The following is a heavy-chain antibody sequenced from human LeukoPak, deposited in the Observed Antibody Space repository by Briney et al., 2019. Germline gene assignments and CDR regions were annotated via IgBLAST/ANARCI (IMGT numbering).Heavy chain of an antibody. CDR3: ARARIAAAGTTDY. D-gene: IGHD6-13*01. V-gene: IGHV4-34*01. J-gene: IGHJ4*02. CDR1: GGSFSGYY. Sequence: NPSETLSLTCAVYGGSFSGYYWSWIHQPPGKGLEWIGEINHSGSTNYNPSLKSRVTISVDTSKNQFSLKLSSVTAADTAVYYCARARIAAAGTTDYWGQGTLVTVSS. CDR2: INHSGST.